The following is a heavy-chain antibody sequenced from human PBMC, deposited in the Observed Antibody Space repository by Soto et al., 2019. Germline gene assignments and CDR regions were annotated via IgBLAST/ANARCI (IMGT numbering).Heavy chain of an antibody. CDR3: AKNSGWFNT. CDR1: GFFFSTTD. D-gene: IGHD3-10*01. J-gene: IGHJ5*02. V-gene: IGHV3-23*01. CDR2: IDGGGETT. Sequence: EFQVMQSGGGFVQPGGSLRLACAASGFFFSTTDMSWVRQAPGKGLEWDLTIDGGGETTYYADSVRGGFTISRDNSNNTMDLHTDGLRVDDTAVYYCAKNSGWFNTWGQGDLVIVSS.